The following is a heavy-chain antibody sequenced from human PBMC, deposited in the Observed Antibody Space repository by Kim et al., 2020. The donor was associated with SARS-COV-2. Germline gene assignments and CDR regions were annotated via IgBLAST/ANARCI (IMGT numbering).Heavy chain of an antibody. CDR2: SST. CDR3: ARKANGMDV. Sequence: SSTSYADSVKGRFTISRDNAKNTLYLQMNSLRAEDTAVYYCARKANGMDVWGQGTTVTVSS. J-gene: IGHJ6*02. V-gene: IGHV3-74*01.